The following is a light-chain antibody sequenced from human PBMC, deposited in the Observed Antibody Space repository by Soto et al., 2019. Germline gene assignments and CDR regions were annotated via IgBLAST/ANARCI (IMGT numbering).Light chain of an antibody. CDR2: GAS. V-gene: IGKV3-20*01. J-gene: IGKJ4*01. CDR3: QQYNNWPLT. Sequence: EIVLTQSPGTLSLSPGERATLSCRASQSVNNRYLAWYQQKGGQAPRLLIYGASSRATGIPDRFSGSGSGTEFTLTISRLEPEDFAVYYCQQYNNWPLTFGGGTKVEIK. CDR1: QSVNNRY.